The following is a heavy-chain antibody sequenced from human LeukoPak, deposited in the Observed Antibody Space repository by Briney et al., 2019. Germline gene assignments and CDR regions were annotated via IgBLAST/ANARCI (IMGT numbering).Heavy chain of an antibody. V-gene: IGHV3-30-3*01. CDR3: ARDTDVVVVAAYFDF. D-gene: IGHD2-15*01. CDR1: GFTFSSYA. Sequence: GGSLRLSCAASGFTFSSYAMHWVRQAPGKGLEWVAVISYDGSNKYYADSVKGRFTISRDNSKNTLYLQMNSLRAEDTAVYYCARDTDVVVVAAYFDFWGQETLVSVFS. CDR2: ISYDGSNK. J-gene: IGHJ4*02.